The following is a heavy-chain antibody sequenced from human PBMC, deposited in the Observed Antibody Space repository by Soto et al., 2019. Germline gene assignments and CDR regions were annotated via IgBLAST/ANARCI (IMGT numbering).Heavy chain of an antibody. Sequence: SETLSLTCTVSSDSISSYYWIWIRQSPGKGLEWIGYIYYSGSTNYNPSLKSRVTISVDTSKNQFSLKLSSVTAADTAVYYCARGRPYDILTGYTPIFDYWGQGTLVTVSS. D-gene: IGHD3-9*01. J-gene: IGHJ4*02. CDR3: ARGRPYDILTGYTPIFDY. CDR2: IYYSGST. V-gene: IGHV4-59*01. CDR1: SDSISSYY.